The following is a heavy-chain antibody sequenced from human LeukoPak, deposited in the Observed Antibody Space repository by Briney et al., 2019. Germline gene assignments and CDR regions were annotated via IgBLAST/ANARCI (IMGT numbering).Heavy chain of an antibody. V-gene: IGHV3-48*01. CDR3: ARADYGDYVYYYMDV. CDR2: ITSSSSII. J-gene: IGHJ6*03. CDR1: GFTFSSYE. Sequence: GGSLRLSCAASGFTFSSYEMNWVRQGPGKGLEWVSYITSSSSIIYYADSVKGRFTISRDNAKNSVYLQMNSLRAEDTAVYYCARADYGDYVYYYMDVWGKGTTVTVSS. D-gene: IGHD4-17*01.